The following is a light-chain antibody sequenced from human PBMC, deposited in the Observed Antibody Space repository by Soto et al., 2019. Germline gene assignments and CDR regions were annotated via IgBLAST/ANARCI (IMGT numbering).Light chain of an antibody. V-gene: IGLV2-14*01. CDR2: EDS. CDR1: SSDVGKYNH. Sequence: QSALTQPASVSGSPGQSITISCTGTSSDVGKYNHVSWYQQHPGKAPQLIIYEDSNRPSGLSNRFSGSKSGNTASLTISELQAEDEADYYCCSFTTRSTLVFGTGTKVTVL. CDR3: CSFTTRSTLV. J-gene: IGLJ1*01.